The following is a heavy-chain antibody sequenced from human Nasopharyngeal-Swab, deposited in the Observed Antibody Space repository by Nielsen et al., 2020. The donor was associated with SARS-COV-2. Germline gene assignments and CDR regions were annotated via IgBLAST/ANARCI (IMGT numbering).Heavy chain of an antibody. CDR2: ISPYNANT. CDR1: GYTFTSYS. V-gene: IGHV1-18*01. J-gene: IGHJ4*02. Sequence: ASVKVSCKASGYTFTSYSITWVRQAPGQGLEWMGWISPYNANTNYAQNLQGRVTMTTDTSTSTAYMELRSLRSDDTAVYYCVRDGITIFGVAEPFDYWGQGTLVTVSS. D-gene: IGHD3-3*01. CDR3: VRDGITIFGVAEPFDY.